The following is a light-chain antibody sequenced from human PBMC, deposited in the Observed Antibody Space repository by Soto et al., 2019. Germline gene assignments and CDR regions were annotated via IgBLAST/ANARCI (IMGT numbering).Light chain of an antibody. CDR3: HHYGSSRT. J-gene: IGKJ1*01. V-gene: IGKV3-20*01. Sequence: EIVLTQSPGTVPLSPGERATLSCRASQSVSSSDLAWYQQRPGQAPRLLIYGASSRATGIPDRFSGSGSGIDFPLPISRLELEDFAVYYCHHYGSSRTFGQGTKVEIK. CDR1: QSVSSSD. CDR2: GAS.